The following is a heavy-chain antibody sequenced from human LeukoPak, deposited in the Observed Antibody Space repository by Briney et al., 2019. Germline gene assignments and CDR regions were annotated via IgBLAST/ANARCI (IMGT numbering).Heavy chain of an antibody. CDR3: TRDDTGGGLGYKWFDP. J-gene: IGHJ5*02. V-gene: IGHV4-59*01. D-gene: IGHD6-19*01. CDR2: IHDSGST. Sequence: SETLSLTWSVSGGSLSSYYWSWIRQSPGKQLEWIGDIHDSGSTNYNPSLNSRVTIFMDTSKNQFSLRLSSVLAAQTAVFSSTRDDTGGGLGYKWFDPWGQGVLVTVSS. CDR1: GGSLSSYY.